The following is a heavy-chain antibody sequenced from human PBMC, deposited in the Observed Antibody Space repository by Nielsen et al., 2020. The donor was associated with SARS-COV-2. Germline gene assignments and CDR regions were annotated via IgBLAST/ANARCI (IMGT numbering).Heavy chain of an antibody. CDR1: GFTFSSYA. CDR2: ISGSGTST. D-gene: IGHD6-13*01. CDR3: AKVAAPASYYYYGMDV. Sequence: GESLKISCAASGFTFSSYAMSWVRQAPGKGLEWVSTISGSGTSTYYADSVKGRFTISRDNSKNTLYLQMNSLRAEDTAVYYCAKVAAPASYYYYGMDVWGQGTPVTVSS. V-gene: IGHV3-23*01. J-gene: IGHJ6*02.